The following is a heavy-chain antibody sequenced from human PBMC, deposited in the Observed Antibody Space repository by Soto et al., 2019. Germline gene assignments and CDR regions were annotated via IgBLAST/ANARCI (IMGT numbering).Heavy chain of an antibody. J-gene: IGHJ4*02. CDR3: AREEGTVTYDY. V-gene: IGHV1-69*08. CDR2: IIAVLGIT. Sequence: QVHLVQSGAEVRKPGSSVKVSCKASGGTSSTYTISWVRQAPGQGLEWMGRIIAVLGITNYAQSFQGRVTITADKSTSTAYMELSSLRAEDPAVYYCAREEGTVTYDYWGQGTLVTVSS. D-gene: IGHD4-17*01. CDR1: GGTSSTYT.